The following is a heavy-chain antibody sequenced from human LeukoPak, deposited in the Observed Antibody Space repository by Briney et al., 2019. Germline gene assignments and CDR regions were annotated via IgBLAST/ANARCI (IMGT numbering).Heavy chain of an antibody. J-gene: IGHJ4*02. D-gene: IGHD6-13*01. V-gene: IGHV1-69*13. CDR3: ARAAAVSPAFHY. CDR2: IIPIFGTA. CDR1: GYTLTELS. Sequence: SVKVSCKVSGYTLTELSMHWVRQAPGQGLEWMGGIIPIFGTANYAQKFQGRVTITADESTSTAYMELSSLRSEDTAVYYCARAAAVSPAFHYWGQGTLVTVSS.